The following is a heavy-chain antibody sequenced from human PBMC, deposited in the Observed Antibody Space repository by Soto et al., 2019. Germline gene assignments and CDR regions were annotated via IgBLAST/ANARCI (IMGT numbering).Heavy chain of an antibody. CDR2: IVVGSGNT. CDR3: AAFDPGPMGFDP. Sequence: SVKVSCKASGFTFSSSAVQWVRQARGQRLEWIGKIVVGSGNTNYAQKFQGRVTITRDMSTSTAYMELSSLRSEDTAFYYCAAFDPGPMGFDPWGQGTLVTVSS. J-gene: IGHJ5*02. CDR1: GFTFSSSA. V-gene: IGHV1-58*01. D-gene: IGHD3-9*01.